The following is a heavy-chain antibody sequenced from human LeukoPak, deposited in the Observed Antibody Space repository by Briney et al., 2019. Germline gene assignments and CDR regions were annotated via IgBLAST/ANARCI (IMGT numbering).Heavy chain of an antibody. CDR3: ARPYNSGWNHMADFQH. D-gene: IGHD6-19*01. CDR1: SGSISSGTYY. Sequence: PSETLSLTCTVSSGSISSGTYYWSWIRQPAGKGLEWIGRIYSSGSTYYNPSLKSRVTISVDTSKNQFSLKRRSVTAADTAVYYCARPYNSGWNHMADFQHWGQGTLVIVSS. J-gene: IGHJ1*01. CDR2: IYSSGST. V-gene: IGHV4-61*02.